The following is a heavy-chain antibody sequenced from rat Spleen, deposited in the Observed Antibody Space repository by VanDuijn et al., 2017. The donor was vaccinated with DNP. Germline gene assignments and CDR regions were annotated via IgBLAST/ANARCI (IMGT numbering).Heavy chain of an antibody. V-gene: IGHV3-1*01. Sequence: EVHLQESGPGLVKPSQSLSLTCSVTDYSITSDYCGWLRKFPGNKMEWIGHISYSGRTSYNPSLKSRISITRDTSNNHFFLHLNSVTTEDTATYYCARWTRYFDYWGQGVMVTVSS. CDR2: ISYSGRT. CDR3: ARWTRYFDY. CDR1: DYSITSDY. J-gene: IGHJ2*01. D-gene: IGHD1-7*01.